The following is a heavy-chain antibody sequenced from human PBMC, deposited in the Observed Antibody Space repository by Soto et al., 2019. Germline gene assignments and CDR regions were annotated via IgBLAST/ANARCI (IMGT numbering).Heavy chain of an antibody. CDR3: ARDRSPYCNGGNCPFYY. Sequence: PGGSLRLSCAASGFTFTTYAMHWVRQAPGKGLEYVSAISGNGGSTYYANSVKGRFTISRDNSKNTLNLQMGSLRAEDMAVYYCARDRSPYCNGGNCPFYYWGKGTLVTVSS. D-gene: IGHD2-15*01. J-gene: IGHJ4*02. V-gene: IGHV3-64*01. CDR2: ISGNGGST. CDR1: GFTFTTYA.